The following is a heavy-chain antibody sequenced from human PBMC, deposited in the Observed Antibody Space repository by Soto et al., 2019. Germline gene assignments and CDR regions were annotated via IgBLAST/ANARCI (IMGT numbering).Heavy chain of an antibody. Sequence: QVQLVQSGAEVKKPGSSVKVSCKASGGTFSSYAISWVRQAPGQGLEWMGGIIPIFGTATYAQKFQGRVTITADESTRTAYMELSSLRSQDTAVYYCARDSSTPYYYYYGMDVWGQVTTLTVFS. CDR3: ARDSSTPYYYYYGMDV. CDR1: GGTFSSYA. CDR2: IIPIFGTA. J-gene: IGHJ6*02. V-gene: IGHV1-69*01. D-gene: IGHD2-2*01.